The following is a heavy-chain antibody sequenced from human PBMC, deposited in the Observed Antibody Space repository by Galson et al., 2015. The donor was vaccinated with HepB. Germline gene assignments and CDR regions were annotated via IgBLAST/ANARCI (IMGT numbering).Heavy chain of an antibody. CDR2: ISANSGNT. CDR1: GYTFTRNG. V-gene: IGHV1-18*01. J-gene: IGHJ3*02. Sequence: SVTVSCKASGYTFTRNGISWVRQAPGQGLEWMGWISANSGNTNYAQKFQDRVTMTTETSTSTAYVELRSLTSDDTAVYYCARDVRYAFEMWGQGTMVTVSS. CDR3: ARDVRYAFEM. D-gene: IGHD3-10*02.